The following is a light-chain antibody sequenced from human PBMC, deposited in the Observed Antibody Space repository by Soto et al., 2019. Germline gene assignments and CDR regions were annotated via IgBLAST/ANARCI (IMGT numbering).Light chain of an antibody. J-gene: IGKJ3*01. CDR1: QSVSSY. CDR2: DAS. V-gene: IGKV3-11*01. CDR3: QQRSNWPLT. Sequence: EIVLTQSPATLSLSPGVRATLSCRASQSVSSYLAWYQQKPGQAPRLLIYDASNRATGIPARFSGSGSGTDFTLSISSLEPEDFAVYYCQQRSNWPLTFGPGTKVDIK.